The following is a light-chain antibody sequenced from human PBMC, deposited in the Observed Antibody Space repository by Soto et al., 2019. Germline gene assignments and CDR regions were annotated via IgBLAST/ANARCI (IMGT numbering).Light chain of an antibody. CDR1: SSDVGGYNY. V-gene: IGLV2-8*01. CDR3: RPYSCSNTPYV. J-gene: IGLJ1*01. Sequence: QSVLTQPPSASGSPGQSVTISCTGTSSDVGGYNYVSWYQQHPGKAPKLMIYEVSKRPSGVPDRFSGSKSGNTASLTVSGLPAEDGAEYYCRPYSCSNTPYVDGTRTK. CDR2: EVS.